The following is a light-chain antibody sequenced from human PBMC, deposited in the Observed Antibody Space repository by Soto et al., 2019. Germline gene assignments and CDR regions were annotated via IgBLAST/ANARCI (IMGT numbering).Light chain of an antibody. V-gene: IGKV1-17*01. CDR2: SAS. J-gene: IGKJ2*01. Sequence: DIQMTQSPSSLSASVGDRVTITCRASQSIKNDLGWYQQKSGKAPKRLIYSASSLQSGVPSRFGGSGYGTEFTLTISSLEPEDFATYYCLQHNTYPRTFGQGTMLEIK. CDR1: QSIKND. CDR3: LQHNTYPRT.